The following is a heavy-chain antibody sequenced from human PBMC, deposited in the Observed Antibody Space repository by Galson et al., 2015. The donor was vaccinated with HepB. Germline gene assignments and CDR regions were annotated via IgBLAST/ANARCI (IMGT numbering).Heavy chain of an antibody. Sequence: SVKVSCKASGDTFSSTPFSWVRQTPGQGLQWIGGIIPMLGASDYREELQGSVTITADESTTTLYMEMSSLKSEDTAVYYCALGYGGPFDSWGQGTLVSVSS. D-gene: IGHD5-12*01. J-gene: IGHJ4*02. CDR2: IIPMLGAS. V-gene: IGHV1-69*13. CDR1: GDTFSSTP. CDR3: ALGYGGPFDS.